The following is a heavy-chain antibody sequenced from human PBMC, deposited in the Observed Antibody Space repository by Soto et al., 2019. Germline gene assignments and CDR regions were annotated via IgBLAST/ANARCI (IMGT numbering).Heavy chain of an antibody. J-gene: IGHJ4*02. CDR2: INPSGGST. V-gene: IGHV1-46*01. Sequence: GASVKVSCKASGYTFTSYYVHWVRQAPGQGLEWMGIINPSGGSTSYAQKFQGRVTMTRDTSTSTVYMELSSLRSEDTAVYYCARPSGYSGYDSDFDYWGQGTLVTVSS. D-gene: IGHD5-12*01. CDR1: GYTFTSYY. CDR3: ARPSGYSGYDSDFDY.